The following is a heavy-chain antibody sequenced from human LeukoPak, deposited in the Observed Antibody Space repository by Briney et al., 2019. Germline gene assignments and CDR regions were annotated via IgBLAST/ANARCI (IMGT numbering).Heavy chain of an antibody. CDR1: RFTFSSYS. D-gene: IGHD4/OR15-4a*01. J-gene: IGHJ2*01. Sequence: GGSLRLSCAASRFTFSSYSMNWVRQAPGKGLEWVSYISSSSSTIYYADSVKGRFTISRDNAKNSLYLQMNSLRAEDTAVYYCARATRPEGGSLQRNWYFDLWGRGTLVTVSS. CDR3: ARATRPEGGSLQRNWYFDL. V-gene: IGHV3-48*01. CDR2: ISSSSSTI.